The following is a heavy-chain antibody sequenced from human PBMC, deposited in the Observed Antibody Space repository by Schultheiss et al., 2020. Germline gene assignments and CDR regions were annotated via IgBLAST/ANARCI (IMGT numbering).Heavy chain of an antibody. CDR2: INPNSGGT. CDR3: ARERGRYYGMDV. D-gene: IGHD3-10*01. CDR1: GYTFNDYY. J-gene: IGHJ6*02. Sequence: ASVTVSFKASGYTFNDYYMHWVRQAPGQGLGWMGWINPNSGGTNYAQKCQGRVTMTRVTSISTAYMELSRLGADDTAVYYCARERGRYYGMDVWGQGTTVNV. V-gene: IGHV1-2*02.